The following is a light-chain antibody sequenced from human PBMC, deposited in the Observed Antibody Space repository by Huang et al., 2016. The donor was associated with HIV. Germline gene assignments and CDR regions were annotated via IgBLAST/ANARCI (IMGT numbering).Light chain of an antibody. CDR2: AAS. V-gene: IGKV3-15*01. J-gene: IGKJ2*01. Sequence: EIVMTQSPATLSVSPGERATLSCRASQTVSSNLAWYQQKPGQAPRLLSYAASTRATEIPARFSGSGSGTEFTLTISSLQSEDFAVYYCQHYRVWPPVYTFGQGTKLEIK. CDR3: QHYRVWPPVYT. CDR1: QTVSSN.